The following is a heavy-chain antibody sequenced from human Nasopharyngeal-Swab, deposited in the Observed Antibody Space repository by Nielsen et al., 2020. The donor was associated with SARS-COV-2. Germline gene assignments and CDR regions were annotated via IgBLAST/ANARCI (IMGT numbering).Heavy chain of an antibody. CDR1: GFSLSTNGVG. CDR3: AHSAISGCYGGWYLGGPFDP. Sequence: SAHTLVRPTQTHTLTCTFSGFSLSTNGVGLGWIGHPPRQALESLALIYWIDGKRYSPSLKSRLPITKDPSKNQVDLTLANMDHVDTATYYCAHSAISGCYGGWYLGGPFDPWGQGTLVTVSS. D-gene: IGHD6-19*01. CDR2: IYWIDGK. J-gene: IGHJ5*02. V-gene: IGHV2-5*01.